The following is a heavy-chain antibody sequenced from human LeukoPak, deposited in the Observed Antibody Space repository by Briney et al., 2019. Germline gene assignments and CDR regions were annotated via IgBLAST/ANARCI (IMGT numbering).Heavy chain of an antibody. CDR1: GFDFGAYE. Sequence: PGRSLRLSCAAAGFDFGAYEMNWVRQAPGKGLEWVAYFSGSDTTTYYADSVKGRFIISRDNARNSLYLQMNSLRAEDTALYYCTTLGYHLDSWGQGTLVTVSS. J-gene: IGHJ4*02. CDR3: TTLGYHLDS. CDR2: FSGSDTTT. D-gene: IGHD3-22*01. V-gene: IGHV3-48*03.